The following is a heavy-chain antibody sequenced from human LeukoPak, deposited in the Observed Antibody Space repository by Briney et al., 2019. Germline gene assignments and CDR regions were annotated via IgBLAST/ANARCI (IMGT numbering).Heavy chain of an antibody. CDR1: GFTVSSNY. D-gene: IGHD4-17*01. CDR3: AKDPWRPIYGGNSGDYYYYGMDV. V-gene: IGHV3-66*01. CDR2: IYSGGST. Sequence: GGSLRLSCAASGFTVSSNYMSWVRQAPGKGLEWVSVIYSGGSTYYADSVKGRFTISRDNSKNTLYLQMNSLRAEDTAVYYCAKDPWRPIYGGNSGDYYYYGMDVWGQGTTVTVSS. J-gene: IGHJ6*02.